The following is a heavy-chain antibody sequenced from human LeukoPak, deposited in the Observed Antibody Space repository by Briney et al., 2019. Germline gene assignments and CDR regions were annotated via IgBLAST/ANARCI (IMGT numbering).Heavy chain of an antibody. V-gene: IGHV2-5*02. CDR2: IYWDDDK. D-gene: IGHD4-11*01. CDR3: VHRRIYSPFDY. Sequence: SGPTLVKPTPTLTLTCTFFGFSLSTSGVGVGWIRQPPGKAPEWLALIYWDDDKRYNSSLKSRLTITKDTSKNQVVLTMTNVDPVDTATYYCVHRRIYSPFDYWGQGALVTVSS. CDR1: GFSLSTSGVG. J-gene: IGHJ4*02.